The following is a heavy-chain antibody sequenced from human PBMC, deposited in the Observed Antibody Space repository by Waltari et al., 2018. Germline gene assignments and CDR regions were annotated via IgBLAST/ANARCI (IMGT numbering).Heavy chain of an antibody. V-gene: IGHV3-30*02. D-gene: IGHD3-10*01. CDR1: GFTFSSYG. CDR2: IRYDGSNK. Sequence: QVQLVESGGGVVQPGGSLRLSSAASGFTFSSYGMPWVRPAPGKGLEWVAFIRYDGSNKYYADSVKGRFTISRDNSKNTLYLQMNSLRAEDTAVYYCAKPQGYGSGSYADVWAKGPRSPSPQ. J-gene: IGHJ6*04. CDR3: AKPQGYGSGSYADV.